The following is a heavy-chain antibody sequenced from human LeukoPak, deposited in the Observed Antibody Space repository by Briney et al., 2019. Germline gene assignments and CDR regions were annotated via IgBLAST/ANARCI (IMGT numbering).Heavy chain of an antibody. CDR3: ARYCSSTSCYPRNRNSYGMDV. CDR1: GGSFSGYY. V-gene: IGHV4-34*01. J-gene: IGHJ6*02. Sequence: SETLSLTCAVYGGSFSGYYWSWIRQPPGKGLEWIGEINHSGSTNYNPSLKSRVTISVDTSKNQFSLKLSSVTAADTAVYYCARYCSSTSCYPRNRNSYGMDVWAQGTTVTVSS. D-gene: IGHD2-2*01. CDR2: INHSGST.